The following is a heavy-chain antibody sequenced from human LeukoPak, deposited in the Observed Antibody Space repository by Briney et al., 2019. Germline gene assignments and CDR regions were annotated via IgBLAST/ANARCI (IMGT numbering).Heavy chain of an antibody. D-gene: IGHD6-19*01. V-gene: IGHV3-30*03. J-gene: IGHJ4*02. Sequence: GGSLRLSCAASGFTFISYGMHWVRQAPGKGLEWVAVISYDGSNKYYADSVKGRFTISRDNSKNTLYLQMNSLRAEDTAVYYCARHGSGWYAGDYWGQGTLVTVSS. CDR3: ARHGSGWYAGDY. CDR2: ISYDGSNK. CDR1: GFTFISYG.